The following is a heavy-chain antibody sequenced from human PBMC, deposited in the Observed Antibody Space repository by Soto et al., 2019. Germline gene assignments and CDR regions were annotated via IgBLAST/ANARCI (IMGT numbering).Heavy chain of an antibody. Sequence: QVQLQETGPRLVKPSETLLLTCSVSGDSLNDNYWTWIRQAPGTAPELVGYIYYKGDTRYNPSLESRVTISLDTPKNLFPLHMRSVTGADTAVYFCARGSLVYDSWGQRILVSVSS. CDR2: IYYKGDT. CDR3: ARGSLVYDS. CDR1: GDSLNDNY. D-gene: IGHD3-16*01. J-gene: IGHJ4*02. V-gene: IGHV4-59*01.